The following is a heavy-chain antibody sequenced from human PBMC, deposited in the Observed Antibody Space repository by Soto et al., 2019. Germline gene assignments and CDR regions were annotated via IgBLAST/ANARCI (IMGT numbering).Heavy chain of an antibody. D-gene: IGHD6-13*01. CDR1: GDSVSSNSAA. CDR2: TYYRSKFYN. V-gene: IGHV6-1*01. J-gene: IGHJ5*02. CDR3: AKGMQQLHWFDP. Sequence: QVQLQQSGPGLVKSSQTLSLTCAISGDSVSSNSAAWNWIRQSPSRGLEWLGRTYYRSKFYNDYAESVKSRITINPDTSKTQFSLHLNSVTPEDTAVYYCAKGMQQLHWFDPWGQGTPVTVSS.